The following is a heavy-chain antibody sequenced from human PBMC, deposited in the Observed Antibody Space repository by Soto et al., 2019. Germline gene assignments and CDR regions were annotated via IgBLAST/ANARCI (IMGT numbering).Heavy chain of an antibody. CDR3: ASDQYTAMVPGYYGMDV. CDR1: GYTFTSYG. J-gene: IGHJ6*02. CDR2: ISAYNGNT. V-gene: IGHV1-18*01. Sequence: QVQLVQSGAELKKPGASVKVSCKASGYTFTSYGISWVRQAPGQGLEWMGWISAYNGNTNYAQKLKGRVTMTTDTSTSTAYMELRSLRSDDTAVYYCASDQYTAMVPGYYGMDVWGQGTTVTVSS. D-gene: IGHD5-18*01.